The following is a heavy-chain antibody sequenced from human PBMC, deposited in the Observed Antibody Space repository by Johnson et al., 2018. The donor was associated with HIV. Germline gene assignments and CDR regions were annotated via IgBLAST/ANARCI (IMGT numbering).Heavy chain of an antibody. J-gene: IGHJ3*02. CDR1: GFTFSNYG. Sequence: QVQLVESGGGVVRPGGSLRLSCAASGFTFSNYGMHWVRQAPGKGLEWVAVISYDASNKYYADSVKGRFTISRDNSKNTLYLQMNSLRAEDTAVYYCAKDWYNWNDGGGYDAFDIWGQGTMV. CDR2: ISYDASNK. V-gene: IGHV3-30*19. CDR3: AKDWYNWNDGGGYDAFDI. D-gene: IGHD1-1*01.